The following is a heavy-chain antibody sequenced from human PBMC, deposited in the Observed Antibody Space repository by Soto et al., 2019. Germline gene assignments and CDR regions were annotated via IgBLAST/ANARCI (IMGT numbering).Heavy chain of an antibody. V-gene: IGHV4-39*01. CDR1: GGSISSSSYY. Sequence: SETLSLTCTVSGGSISSSSYYWGWIRQPPGKGLEWIGSIYYSGSTYYNPSLKSRVTISVDTSKNQFSRKRSSVTAADSAVYYCARQPMTTVTYFDYWGQGTLVTVSS. CDR2: IYYSGST. J-gene: IGHJ4*02. D-gene: IGHD4-17*01. CDR3: ARQPMTTVTYFDY.